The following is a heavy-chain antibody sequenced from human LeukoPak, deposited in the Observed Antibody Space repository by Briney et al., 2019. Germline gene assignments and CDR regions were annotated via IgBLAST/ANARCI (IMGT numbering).Heavy chain of an antibody. Sequence: GGSLRLSCAASGFTFSNYWMHWVRQTPGKGLEWVANIKQDGSEKYYVDSVKGRFTISRDNAKNSLHLQMNSLRAEDTAVYYCAKDWNSSGYIDAFDIWGQGTMVTVSS. CDR1: GFTFSNYW. J-gene: IGHJ3*02. CDR2: IKQDGSEK. D-gene: IGHD3-22*01. CDR3: AKDWNSSGYIDAFDI. V-gene: IGHV3-7*03.